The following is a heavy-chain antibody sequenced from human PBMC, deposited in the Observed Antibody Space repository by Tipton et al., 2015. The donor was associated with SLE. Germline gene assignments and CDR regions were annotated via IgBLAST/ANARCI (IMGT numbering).Heavy chain of an antibody. Sequence: TLSLTCTVSGGSISSYYWSWIRLPPGKGLEWIGYIYYSGSTNYNPSLKSRVTISVDTSKNQFSLKLSSVTAADTAVYYCARDGGDYDSELDYWGQGTLVTVSS. D-gene: IGHD3-22*01. CDR2: IYYSGST. CDR3: ARDGGDYDSELDY. CDR1: GGSISSYY. V-gene: IGHV4-59*01. J-gene: IGHJ4*02.